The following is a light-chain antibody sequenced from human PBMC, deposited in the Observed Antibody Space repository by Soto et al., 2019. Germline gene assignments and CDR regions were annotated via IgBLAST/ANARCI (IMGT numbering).Light chain of an antibody. CDR3: QKYNSALPFT. CDR1: QGISNY. J-gene: IGKJ3*01. V-gene: IGKV1-27*01. CDR2: AAS. Sequence: DIQMTQSPSSLSASVGDRVTITCRASQGISNYLAWYQQKPGKVPKLLIHAASTLQSGVPSRFSGSGSGTDFTLTISSLQPEDVATYCCQKYNSALPFTFGPGTKVDIK.